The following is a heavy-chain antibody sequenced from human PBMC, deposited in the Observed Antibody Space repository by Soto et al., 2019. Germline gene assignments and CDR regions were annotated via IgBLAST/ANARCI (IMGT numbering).Heavy chain of an antibody. J-gene: IGHJ3*02. CDR3: ARFEYRSTDPLWYAFDI. Sequence: QVQLVQSGAEVKKTGASVKVSCKASGYSFRSHGISWMRQAPGQGLEWMGWISAYNGNTNYAQKLQGRVTMTTDTSTNTAYMELRSIRSDDTAMYYCARFEYRSTDPLWYAFDIWGQGTMVTVSS. CDR1: GYSFRSHG. CDR2: ISAYNGNT. D-gene: IGHD6-6*01. V-gene: IGHV1-18*01.